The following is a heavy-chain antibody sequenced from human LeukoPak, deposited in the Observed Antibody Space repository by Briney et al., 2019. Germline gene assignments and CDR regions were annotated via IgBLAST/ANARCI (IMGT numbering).Heavy chain of an antibody. J-gene: IGHJ3*01. D-gene: IGHD3-3*01. CDR2: ISYDGTNR. CDR3: ASGGGVVT. V-gene: IGHV3-30-3*01. Sequence: GGSLRLSCAASGFTFSSYSMHWVRQAPGKGLEWVAVISYDGTNRYYADSVKGRFTISRDNSKNTLYLQMNSLRVEDTAVYYCASGGGVVTWGQGTMVTVSS. CDR1: GFTFSSYS.